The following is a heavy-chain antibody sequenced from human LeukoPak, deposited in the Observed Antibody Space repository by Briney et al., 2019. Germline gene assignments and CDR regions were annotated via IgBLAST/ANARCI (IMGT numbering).Heavy chain of an antibody. CDR1: GSTFTSYW. D-gene: IGHD3-22*01. J-gene: IGHJ4*02. CDR2: INSDGSST. V-gene: IGHV3-74*01. Sequence: GGSLRLPCVASGSTFTSYWMHWVRQAPGKGLVWVSRINSDGSSTSYADSVKGRFTISRDNAKNTLYLQMNSLRAEDTAVYYCAMGPYYYDSSGYYYWGQGTLVTVSS. CDR3: AMGPYYYDSSGYYY.